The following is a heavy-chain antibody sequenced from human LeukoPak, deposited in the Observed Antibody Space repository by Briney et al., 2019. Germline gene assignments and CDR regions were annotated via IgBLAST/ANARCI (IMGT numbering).Heavy chain of an antibody. J-gene: IGHJ4*02. CDR3: ARRGGNSFDY. CDR2: IYPGDSDT. CDR1: GYSFGSYW. V-gene: IGHV5-51*01. D-gene: IGHD4-23*01. Sequence: GESLKISFKGSGYSFGSYWIGWVRQMPGKGLEWLGIIYPGDSDTRYSPSFQGQVTISADKSVSTASLQWSSLQASDTAMYYCARRGGNSFDYWGQGTLVTVSS.